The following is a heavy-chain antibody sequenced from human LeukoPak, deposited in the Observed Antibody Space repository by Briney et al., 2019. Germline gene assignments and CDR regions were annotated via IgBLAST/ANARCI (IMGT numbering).Heavy chain of an antibody. V-gene: IGHV3-21*01. CDR1: GFTFSSYS. Sequence: GGSLRLSCAASGFTFSSYSMNWVRQAPGKGLEWVSSISSSSSYIYYADSVKGRFTISSDNAKNSLYLQMNSLRAEDTAVYYCARKQTYCSGGSCYLGGVDYWGQGTLVTVSS. CDR3: ARKQTYCSGGSCYLGGVDY. D-gene: IGHD2-15*01. J-gene: IGHJ4*02. CDR2: ISSSSSYI.